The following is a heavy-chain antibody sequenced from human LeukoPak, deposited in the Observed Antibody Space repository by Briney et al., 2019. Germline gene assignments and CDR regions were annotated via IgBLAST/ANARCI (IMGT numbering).Heavy chain of an antibody. CDR2: IYYSGST. V-gene: IGHV4-39*01. Sequence: PSETLSLTCTVSGGSISSSSYYWGWIRQPPGKGLEWIGSIYYSGSTYYNPSLKSRVTISVDTSKNQFSLKLSSVTAADTAVYYCARRLMGVEFYYYYYYMDVWGKGTTVTVSS. CDR3: ARRLMGVEFYYYYYYMDV. CDR1: GGSISSSSYY. D-gene: IGHD3-3*01. J-gene: IGHJ6*03.